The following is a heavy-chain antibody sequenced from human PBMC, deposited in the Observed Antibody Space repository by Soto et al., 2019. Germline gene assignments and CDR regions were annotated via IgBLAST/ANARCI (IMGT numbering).Heavy chain of an antibody. D-gene: IGHD2-15*01. CDR3: AKDRTEFCSGGSCYDYFDY. V-gene: IGHV3-30*18. Sequence: VQLVESGGGLVQPGRSLRLSCAASGFTFSSYGMHWVRQAPGKGLEWVAVISYDGTNKYYADSVKGRFTISRDNSKNTLYLQMNSLRAEDTAVYYCAKDRTEFCSGGSCYDYFDYWGQGTLVTVSS. CDR1: GFTFSSYG. J-gene: IGHJ4*02. CDR2: ISYDGTNK.